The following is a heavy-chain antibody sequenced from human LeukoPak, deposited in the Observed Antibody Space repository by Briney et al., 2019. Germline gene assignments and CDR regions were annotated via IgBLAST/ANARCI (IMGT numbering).Heavy chain of an antibody. CDR1: GGPLNGYY. CDR3: ARGGSYPTRNDY. CDR2: INHSGTT. J-gene: IGHJ4*02. V-gene: IGHV4-34*01. Sequence: SDTLSLTCSIYGGPLNGYYWSWIRQPPGKGLEWIGEINHSGTTNYNPSLESRVTISVDTSKNQFSLKLSSMTAADTAVYYCARGGSYPTRNDYWGQGTLVTVSS. D-gene: IGHD1-26*01.